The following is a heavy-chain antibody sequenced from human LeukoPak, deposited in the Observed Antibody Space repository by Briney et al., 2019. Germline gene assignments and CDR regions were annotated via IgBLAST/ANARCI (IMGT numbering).Heavy chain of an antibody. CDR3: VRALLDSSGYDFDY. D-gene: IGHD3-22*01. CDR1: GGSISNNNYN. CDR2: IYHSGST. V-gene: IGHV4-39*07. J-gene: IGHJ4*02. Sequence: SETLSLTCRVSGGSISNNNYNWGWIRQPPGKGLEWIGSIYHSGSTYYNPSLKSRVTISVDTSKNQFSLKLSSVTAADTAVYYCVRALLDSSGYDFDYWGQGTLVTVSS.